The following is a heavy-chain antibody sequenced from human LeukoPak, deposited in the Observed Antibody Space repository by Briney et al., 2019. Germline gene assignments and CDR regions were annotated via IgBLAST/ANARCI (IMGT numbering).Heavy chain of an antibody. D-gene: IGHD1-14*01. Sequence: GGSLRLSCAASGFVFSNYDMHWVRQAPGKGLEWVAIIWLDGSATYYGDSVKGRFTVPRDNSNNTLYLQMNSLRVEDTAVYYCARDLNREDFDYWGQGTLVAVSS. CDR2: IWLDGSAT. V-gene: IGHV3-33*01. CDR1: GFVFSNYD. CDR3: ARDLNREDFDY. J-gene: IGHJ4*02.